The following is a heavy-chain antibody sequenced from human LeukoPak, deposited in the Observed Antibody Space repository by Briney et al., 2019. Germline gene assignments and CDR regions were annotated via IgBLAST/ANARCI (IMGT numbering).Heavy chain of an antibody. J-gene: IGHJ4*02. D-gene: IGHD1-26*01. V-gene: IGHV4-39*02. CDR2: MYYSGST. Sequence: SETLSLTCTVSGGSISSSNYYWGWIRQPPGKRLEWIGNMYYSGSTYYNPSIKSRVTISVDTSKNHFSLKLNSVTAADTAMYYCVKSGGYGLIDYWGQGTLVTVSS. CDR1: GGSISSSNYY. CDR3: VKSGGYGLIDY.